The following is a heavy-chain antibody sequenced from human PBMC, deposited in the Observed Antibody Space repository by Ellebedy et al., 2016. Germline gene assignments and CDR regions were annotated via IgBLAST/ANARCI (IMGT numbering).Heavy chain of an antibody. Sequence: SVKVSCXASGGSFSSNAISWVRQAPGQGLEWLGRVTPIFGRANYAQRFQGRATISADKSTGTAYMELSSLRSDDTAVYYCARDRRVTTVRGVKDDYGLDVWGQGTAVTVSS. CDR3: ARDRRVTTVRGVKDDYGLDV. V-gene: IGHV1-69*06. D-gene: IGHD3-10*01. CDR1: GGSFSSNA. J-gene: IGHJ6*02. CDR2: VTPIFGRA.